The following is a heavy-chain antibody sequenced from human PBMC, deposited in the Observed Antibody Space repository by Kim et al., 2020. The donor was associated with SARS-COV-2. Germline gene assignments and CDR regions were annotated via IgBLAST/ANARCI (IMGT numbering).Heavy chain of an antibody. D-gene: IGHD3-3*01. CDR3: TTETGGVGVVTIHSY. J-gene: IGHJ4*02. CDR1: GFTFSNAW. V-gene: IGHV3-15*01. Sequence: GGSLRLSCAASGFTFSNAWMSWVRQAPGKGLEWVGRIKSKTDGGTTDYAAPVKGRFTISRDDSKNTLYLQMNSLKTEDTAVYYCTTETGGVGVVTIHSYWGQGTLVTVSS. CDR2: IKSKTDGGTT.